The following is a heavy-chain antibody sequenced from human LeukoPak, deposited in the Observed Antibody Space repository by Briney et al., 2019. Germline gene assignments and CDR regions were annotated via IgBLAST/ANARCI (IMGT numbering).Heavy chain of an antibody. Sequence: ASVKVSCKVSGYTLTELSMHWVRQAPGKGLEWMGGFDPEDAETIYAQKFQGRVTLTEDTSTDTAYMELTSLRAEDTAVYYCATFVPYSDSSDFYIHAFHIWGRGTMVTVSS. V-gene: IGHV1-24*01. CDR1: GYTLTELS. CDR2: FDPEDAET. D-gene: IGHD3-22*01. J-gene: IGHJ3*02. CDR3: ATFVPYSDSSDFYIHAFHI.